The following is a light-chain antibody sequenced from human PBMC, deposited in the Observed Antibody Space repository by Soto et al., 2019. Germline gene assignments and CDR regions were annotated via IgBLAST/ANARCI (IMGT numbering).Light chain of an antibody. CDR3: QKYNSAPQT. Sequence: DIQLPQSPSTLPASVGDRVTITCRASQGISNYLAWYQQKPGKVPKLLIYAASTLQSGVPSRFSGSGSGTDFTLTISSLQPEDVATYYCQKYNSAPQTFGQGTKVDI. CDR2: AAS. J-gene: IGKJ1*01. CDR1: QGISNY. V-gene: IGKV1-27*01.